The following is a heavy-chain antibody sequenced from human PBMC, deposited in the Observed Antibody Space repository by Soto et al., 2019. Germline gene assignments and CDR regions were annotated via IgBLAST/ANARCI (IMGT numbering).Heavy chain of an antibody. CDR2: ISAYNGNT. CDR3: ARVIRIAAAGTADY. CDR1: GYTFTSYG. V-gene: IGHV1-18*01. J-gene: IGHJ4*02. D-gene: IGHD6-13*01. Sequence: QVQLVQSGAEVKKPGASVKVSCKASGYTFTSYGISWVRQAPGQGLEWMGWISAYNGNTNYAQKLQGRVTMTTDTXKSTAYRELRSLRSDDTAVYYCARVIRIAAAGTADYWGQGTLVTVSS.